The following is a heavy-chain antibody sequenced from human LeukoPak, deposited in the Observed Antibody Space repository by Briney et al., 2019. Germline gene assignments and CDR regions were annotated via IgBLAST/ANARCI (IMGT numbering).Heavy chain of an antibody. D-gene: IGHD3-22*01. CDR3: ARAPIPAKYYYDSSGYYYAAFDI. V-gene: IGHV3-48*03. CDR1: GFTSSSYE. CDR2: IFGSGVTI. Sequence: PGGSLRLSCAASGFTSSSYEMNWARQAPWKGLEWVSYIFGSGVTIYSADAVKGRFTITRYNDKTSLYLQTHSLRAEDTAVYYCARAPIPAKYYYDSSGYYYAAFDIWGQGTMVTVSS. J-gene: IGHJ3*02.